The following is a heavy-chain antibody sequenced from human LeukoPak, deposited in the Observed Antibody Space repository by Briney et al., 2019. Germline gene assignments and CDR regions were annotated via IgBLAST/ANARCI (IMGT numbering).Heavy chain of an antibody. D-gene: IGHD5-18*01. J-gene: IGHJ4*02. V-gene: IGHV1-69*05. CDR3: AREGDTAMVEGPD. Sequence: GASVKVSCKASGYTFTGYYMHWVRQAPGQGLEWMGGIIPIFGTANYAQKFQGRVTITTDESTSTAYMELSSLRSEDTAVYYCAREGDTAMVEGPDWGQGTLVTVSS. CDR2: IIPIFGTA. CDR1: GYTFTGYY.